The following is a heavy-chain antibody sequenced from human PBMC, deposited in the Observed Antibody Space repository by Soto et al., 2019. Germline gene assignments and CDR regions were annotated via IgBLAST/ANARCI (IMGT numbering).Heavy chain of an antibody. D-gene: IGHD2-15*01. J-gene: IGHJ5*02. CDR1: GGTFSSYA. CDR2: IIPIFGTA. CDR3: AIRLYCSGGSCYRNWFDP. Sequence: SVKVSCKASGGTFSSYAISWVRQAPGQGLEWMGGIIPIFGTANYAQKFQGRVTITADESTSTAYMELSSLRSEDTAVYYCAIRLYCSGGSCYRNWFDPWGQGTLVTVSS. V-gene: IGHV1-69*13.